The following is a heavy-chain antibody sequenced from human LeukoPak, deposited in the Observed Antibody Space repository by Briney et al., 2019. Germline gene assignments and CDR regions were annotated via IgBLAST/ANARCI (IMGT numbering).Heavy chain of an antibody. D-gene: IGHD1-26*01. CDR2: IKPSNGDT. Sequence: GSSVKVSCTASGYNFTGHYMHWVRQAPGQGLEGMGWIKPSNGDTKYAQNFQGRVTMTRDTSISTAYMELSSLRSDDTAVYYCASPPLSSAMYYAHWGQGTLVTVSS. CDR3: ASPPLSSAMYYAH. V-gene: IGHV1-2*02. J-gene: IGHJ4*02. CDR1: GYNFTGHY.